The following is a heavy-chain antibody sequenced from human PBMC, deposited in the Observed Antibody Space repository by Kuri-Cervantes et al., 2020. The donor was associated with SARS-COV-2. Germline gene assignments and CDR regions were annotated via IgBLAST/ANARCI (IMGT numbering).Heavy chain of an antibody. D-gene: IGHD5-24*01. CDR3: AKTSGYNYYFAY. Sequence: GGSLRLSCAASGFSFSTNVMAWVRQAPGKGLEWVSTMSGSGASTHYADSVKGRFTISRDNSKNMLYLQMYSLRAGNTAVYYCAKTSGYNYYFAYWGQGSLVTVSS. V-gene: IGHV3-23*01. CDR1: GFSFSTNV. CDR2: MSGSGAST. J-gene: IGHJ4*02.